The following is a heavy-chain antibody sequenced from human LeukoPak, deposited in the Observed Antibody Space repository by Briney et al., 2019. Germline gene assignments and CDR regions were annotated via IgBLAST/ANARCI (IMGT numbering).Heavy chain of an antibody. J-gene: IGHJ2*01. CDR3: ARDPWGELGCWYFDL. CDR2: VYSGGTS. D-gene: IGHD1-7*01. V-gene: IGHV3-53*01. Sequence: PGGSLRLSCAVSGFSVTNNYMNWVRQAPGKGLEWVSVVYSGGTSYYADSLKGRFTISRDISTNMLYLQMNNLRVEDTAVYYCARDPWGELGCWYFDLWGRGTLVTVSS. CDR1: GFSVTNNY.